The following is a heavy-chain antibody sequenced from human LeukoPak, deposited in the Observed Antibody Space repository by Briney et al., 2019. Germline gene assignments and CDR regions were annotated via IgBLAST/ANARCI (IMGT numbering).Heavy chain of an antibody. J-gene: IGHJ6*03. D-gene: IGHD1-1*01. Sequence: SVKVSCKASGGTFSSYAISWVRQAPGQGLEWMGGVISIFGTANYAQKFQGRVTITTDESTSTAYMELSSLRSEDTAVYYCARSTRYGKYYYYMDVWGKGTTVTVSS. CDR1: GGTFSSYA. V-gene: IGHV1-69*05. CDR3: ARSTRYGKYYYYMDV. CDR2: VISIFGTA.